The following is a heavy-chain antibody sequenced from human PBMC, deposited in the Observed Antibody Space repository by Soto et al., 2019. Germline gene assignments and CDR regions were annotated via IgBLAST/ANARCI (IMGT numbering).Heavy chain of an antibody. J-gene: IGHJ3*02. D-gene: IGHD3-3*01. CDR1: GYTFTGYY. CDR2: INTNSGGT. Sequence: QVQLVQSGAEVKKPGASVKVSCKASGYTFTGYYMHWVRQAPGQGLEWMGWINTNSGGTNYAQKFQGWVTMTRDTSISTAYMELSRLRSDDTAVYYCARASLRITIFGVVIDSNDAFDIWGQGTMVTVSS. V-gene: IGHV1-2*04. CDR3: ARASLRITIFGVVIDSNDAFDI.